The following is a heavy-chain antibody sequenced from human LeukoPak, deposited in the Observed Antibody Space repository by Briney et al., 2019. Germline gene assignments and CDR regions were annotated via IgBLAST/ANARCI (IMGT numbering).Heavy chain of an antibody. D-gene: IGHD5-24*01. CDR3: ARDLGDGYNTHFDY. Sequence: PGGSLRLSCAASVFTFSSYAMHWVRQAPGKGLEYVSAISSNGGSTYYANSVKGRFTISRDNSKNTLYLQMGSLRAEDMAVYYCARDLGDGYNTHFDYWGQGTLVTVSS. CDR1: VFTFSSYA. CDR2: ISSNGGST. J-gene: IGHJ4*02. V-gene: IGHV3-64*01.